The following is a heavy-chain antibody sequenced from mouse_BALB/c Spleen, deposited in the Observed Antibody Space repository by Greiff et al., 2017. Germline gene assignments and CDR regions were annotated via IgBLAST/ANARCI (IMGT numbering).Heavy chain of an antibody. J-gene: IGHJ4*01. V-gene: IGHV1-9*01. CDR2: ILPGSGST. Sequence: QVQLQQSGAELMKPGASVKISCKATGYTFSSYWIEWVKQRPGHGLEWIGEILPGSGSTNYNEKFKGKATFTADTSSNTAYMQLSSLTSEDSAVYSFASYYYCYGHYYAMDYWGQGTSVTVSS. CDR1: GYTFSSYW. CDR3: ASYYYCYGHYYAMDY. D-gene: IGHD1-2*01.